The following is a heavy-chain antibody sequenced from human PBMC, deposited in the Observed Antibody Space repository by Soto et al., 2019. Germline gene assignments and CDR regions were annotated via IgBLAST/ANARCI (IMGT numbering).Heavy chain of an antibody. Sequence: ASVKVSCKASGYAFIRYGIHWVRQAPGQRLEWMGWINTANGNRKYAEKFQGIVTITRDTSASTADMELSGLRFEDTAVYYCARQDKSPFDYWGQGTLVTVSS. V-gene: IGHV1-3*04. CDR1: GYAFIRYG. CDR3: ARQDKSPFDY. J-gene: IGHJ4*02. CDR2: INTANGNR.